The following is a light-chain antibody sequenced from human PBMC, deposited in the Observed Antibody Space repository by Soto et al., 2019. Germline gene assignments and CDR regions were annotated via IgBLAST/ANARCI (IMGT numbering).Light chain of an antibody. Sequence: EIIMTQSPATLSVSPGERATLSCRASQSVSSNLAWYQQKPGQAPRILIYDASTRATGIPARFSGSGSGTEFTLTISGLQSEDFAVYYCQQYDNWPPLTFGGGTKVEIK. V-gene: IGKV3-15*01. CDR3: QQYDNWPPLT. CDR1: QSVSSN. J-gene: IGKJ4*01. CDR2: DAS.